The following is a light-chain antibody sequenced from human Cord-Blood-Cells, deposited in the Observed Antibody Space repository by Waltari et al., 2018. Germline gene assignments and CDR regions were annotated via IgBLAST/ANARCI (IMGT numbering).Light chain of an antibody. J-gene: IGKJ1*01. CDR3: LQHNSYPWT. CDR1: QDIRND. V-gene: IGKV1-17*01. CDR2: AAS. Sequence: DIQMTQSPSSLSASVGDRVTIPCRASQDIRNDLGWDQQKPGKAPKRLIYAASSLQSGVPSRFSGSGSGTEFTLTISSLQPEDFATYYCLQHNSYPWTFGQGTKVEIK.